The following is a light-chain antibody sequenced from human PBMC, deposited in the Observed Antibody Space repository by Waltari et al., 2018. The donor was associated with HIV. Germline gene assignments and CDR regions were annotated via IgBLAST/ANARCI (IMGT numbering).Light chain of an antibody. CDR3: SSYTSITLI. J-gene: IGLJ2*01. Sequence: QSALTQPASVSGSPGQSITISCTGSGSDIGGYNYVSWYHHYPGKAPQLIIYYVSRRPSVVWNRFSGSRSGDTASLTISGLRAEDEADYYCSSYTSITLIFGGGTKLTVL. CDR1: GSDIGGYNY. CDR2: YVS. V-gene: IGLV2-14*03.